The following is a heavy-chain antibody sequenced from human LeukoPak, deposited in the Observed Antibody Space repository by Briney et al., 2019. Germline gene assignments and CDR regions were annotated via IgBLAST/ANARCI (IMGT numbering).Heavy chain of an antibody. CDR1: GYSISSGYY. D-gene: IGHD2-2*01. J-gene: IGHJ6*03. CDR3: ASPGYCSSTSCYYYYMDV. Sequence: SETLSLTCAVSGYSISSGYYWGWIRQPPGKGLEWIGSIYHSGSTYYNPSLRSRVTISVDTSKNQFSLKLSSVTAADTAVYYCASPGYCSSTSCYYYYMDVWGKGTTVTVSS. CDR2: IYHSGST. V-gene: IGHV4-38-2*01.